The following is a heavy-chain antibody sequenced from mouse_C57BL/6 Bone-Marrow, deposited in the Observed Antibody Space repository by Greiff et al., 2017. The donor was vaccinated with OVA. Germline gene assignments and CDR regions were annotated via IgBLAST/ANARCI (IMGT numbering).Heavy chain of an antibody. D-gene: IGHD1-1*01. CDR2: INPSSGYT. V-gene: IGHV1-4*01. Sequence: VQLVESGAELARPGASVKMSCKASGYTFTSYTMHWVKQRPGQGLEWIGYINPSSGYTKYNQKFKDKATLTADKSSSTAYMQLSSLTSEDSAVYYCARWTALRSYWGQGTSVTVSS. J-gene: IGHJ4*01. CDR3: ARWTALRSY. CDR1: GYTFTSYT.